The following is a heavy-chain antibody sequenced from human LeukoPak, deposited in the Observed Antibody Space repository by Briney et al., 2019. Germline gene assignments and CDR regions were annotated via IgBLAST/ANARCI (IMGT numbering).Heavy chain of an antibody. CDR2: INPNSGGT. D-gene: IGHD3-10*01. CDR3: AREGITMVRGVTRQRNWFDP. J-gene: IGHJ5*02. CDR1: GYTFTGYY. Sequence: ASVKVSCKASGYTFTGYYMHWVRQAPGQGLEWMGWINPNSGGTNYAQKFQGRVTMTRDTSISTAYMELSRLRSDDTAVYYCAREGITMVRGVTRQRNWFDPWGQGTLVTVSS. V-gene: IGHV1-2*02.